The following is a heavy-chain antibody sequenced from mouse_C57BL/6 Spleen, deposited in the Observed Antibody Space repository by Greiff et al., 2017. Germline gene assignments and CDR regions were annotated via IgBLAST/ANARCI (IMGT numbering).Heavy chain of an antibody. CDR3: ARCPYGYDFDY. CDR1: GYTFTSYG. D-gene: IGHD2-2*01. V-gene: IGHV1-81*01. J-gene: IGHJ2*01. Sequence: QVQLKQSGAELARPGASVKLSCTASGYTFTSYGISWVKQRTGQGLEWIGEIYPRSGNTYYNEKFKGKATLTADKSSSTAYMELRSLTSEDSAVYFCARCPYGYDFDYWGQGTTLTVSS. CDR2: IYPRSGNT.